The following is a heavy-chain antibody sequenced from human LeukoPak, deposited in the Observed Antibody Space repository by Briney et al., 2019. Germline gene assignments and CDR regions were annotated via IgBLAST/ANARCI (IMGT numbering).Heavy chain of an antibody. CDR2: IKQDGSAK. Sequence: GGSLRLSCAASGFTFSSYCMTWVRQAPGKGLQWVANIKQDGSAKYYVDSVKGRFTISRDNANNSLYLQMNSLRFDDTAMYYCASAYGGNSAIFGWGLGTLVTVSS. V-gene: IGHV3-7*02. CDR1: GFTFSSYC. J-gene: IGHJ4*02. D-gene: IGHD4-23*01. CDR3: ASAYGGNSAIFG.